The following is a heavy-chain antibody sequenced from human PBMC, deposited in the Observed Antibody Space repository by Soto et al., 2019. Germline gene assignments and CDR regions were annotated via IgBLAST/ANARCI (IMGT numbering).Heavy chain of an antibody. Sequence: ASVKVSCKASGYTFTSYGISWVRQAPGQGLEWMGWISAYNGNTNYAQKLQGRVTMTTDTSTGTAYMELRNLRSDDTAVYYCARGTDNYDTSGNHPYFDYWGRGTLVTVSS. CDR2: ISAYNGNT. CDR1: GYTFTSYG. J-gene: IGHJ4*02. CDR3: ARGTDNYDTSGNHPYFDY. D-gene: IGHD3-22*01. V-gene: IGHV1-18*04.